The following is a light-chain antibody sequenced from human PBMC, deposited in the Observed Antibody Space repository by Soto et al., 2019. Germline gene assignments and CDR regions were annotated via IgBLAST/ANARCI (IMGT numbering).Light chain of an antibody. V-gene: IGLV2-23*01. CDR2: KGT. Sequence: VLAQPASVSGSPGQSITISCTGTSSDVGAYNSVSWYQQHPHKAPQVIIYKGTQRPSGVSNRFSGSTSGNAASLTISGLQADDEADYFCCSSAPESTYVFGKGTKV. CDR1: SSDVGAYNS. CDR3: CSSAPESTYV. J-gene: IGLJ1*01.